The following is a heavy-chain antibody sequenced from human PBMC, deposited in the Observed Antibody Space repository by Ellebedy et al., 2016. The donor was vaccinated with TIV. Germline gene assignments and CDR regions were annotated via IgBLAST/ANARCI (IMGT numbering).Heavy chain of an antibody. CDR1: GFTFSSYG. V-gene: IGHV3-30*18. CDR3: ANRGNFDI. J-gene: IGHJ3*02. Sequence: GESLKISXAASGFTFSSYGMHWVRQAPGKGLEWVAVISYDGSNKYYADSVKGRFTISRDNSKNTLYLQMNSLRAEDTAVYYCANRGNFDIWGQGTMVTVSS. CDR2: ISYDGSNK. D-gene: IGHD3-16*01.